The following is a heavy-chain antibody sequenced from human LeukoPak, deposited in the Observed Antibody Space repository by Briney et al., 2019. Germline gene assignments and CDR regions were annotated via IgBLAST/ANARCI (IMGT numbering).Heavy chain of an antibody. CDR3: AKIRVVFNWNYAYYFDY. V-gene: IGHV3-30*04. J-gene: IGHJ4*02. D-gene: IGHD1-7*01. Sequence: GRSLRLSCAASGFTFSTYAMHWVRQAPGKGLEWVAAISYDGPNKRYADSVKGRFTVSRDNSENTLYLQMNSLRAEDTAVYYCAKIRVVFNWNYAYYFDYWGQGTLVTVSS. CDR2: ISYDGPNK. CDR1: GFTFSTYA.